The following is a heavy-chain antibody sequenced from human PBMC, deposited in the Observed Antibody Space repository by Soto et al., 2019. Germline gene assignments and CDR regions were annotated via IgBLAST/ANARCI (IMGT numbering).Heavy chain of an antibody. Sequence: ASVKVSCKASGGTFSSYVISWVRQAPGQGPEWMGGIIPMYGTVNYAQKFQDRVTIIADTSTSTAYMELSSLRSEDTAVYYCARDLGGCSGGSCRYNWFDPWGQGTLVTVSS. V-gene: IGHV1-69*06. D-gene: IGHD2-15*01. CDR1: GGTFSSYV. CDR3: ARDLGGCSGGSCRYNWFDP. J-gene: IGHJ5*02. CDR2: IIPMYGTV.